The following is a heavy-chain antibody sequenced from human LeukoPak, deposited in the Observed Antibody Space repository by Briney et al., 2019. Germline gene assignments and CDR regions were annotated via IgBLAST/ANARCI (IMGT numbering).Heavy chain of an antibody. CDR2: IWYDGSKK. CDR1: GFTFSSNG. V-gene: IGHV3-33*01. D-gene: IGHD2-2*01. J-gene: IGHJ4*02. Sequence: GGSLRLSCAASGFTFSSNGMHWVRQAPGKGLEWVAVIWYDGSKKYYADSVKGRFTISRDNFKNTLYLQMNSLRAEDTAVYYCARSLERPYCSSTSCPDDYWGEGTLVTVSS. CDR3: ARSLERPYCSSTSCPDDY.